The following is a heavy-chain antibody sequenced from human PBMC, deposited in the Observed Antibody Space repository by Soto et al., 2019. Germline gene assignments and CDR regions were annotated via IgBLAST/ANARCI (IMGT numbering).Heavy chain of an antibody. CDR1: GFIFSDYG. J-gene: IGHJ6*01. CDR3: ARWWNDEEWVETMDV. Sequence: QVQLVESGGAVVQPGRSLRLACERSGFIFSDYGMHWVGQVPGKGLGGVAVIYYDGSNEHYSDSVRGRFTISRDNSKNILYLQMNSLRAEDTAIYYCARWWNDEEWVETMDVWGQGTTVTVSS. V-gene: IGHV3-33*01. CDR2: IYYDGSNE. D-gene: IGHD1-1*01.